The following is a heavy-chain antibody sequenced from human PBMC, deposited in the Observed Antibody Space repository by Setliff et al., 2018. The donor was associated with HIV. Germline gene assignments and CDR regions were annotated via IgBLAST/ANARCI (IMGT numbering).Heavy chain of an antibody. J-gene: IGHJ4*02. D-gene: IGHD6-19*01. Sequence: SETLSLTCTVSGASISSYYWNWIRQPPGKGLEWIGSISYTGITNYNPSLKSRVTISVDTSQNQFSLKLTSVTAADTAVYYCARLRQWLAFFDSWGQGTLVTVSS. CDR2: ISYTGIT. V-gene: IGHV4-59*08. CDR3: ARLRQWLAFFDS. CDR1: GASISSYY.